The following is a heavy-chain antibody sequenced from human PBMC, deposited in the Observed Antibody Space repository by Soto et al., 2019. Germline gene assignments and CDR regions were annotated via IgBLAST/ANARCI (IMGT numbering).Heavy chain of an antibody. CDR2: ISGSGDST. Sequence: EVQLLESGGGMVQPGGSLRLSCAASGFTFSSYAMRWVRQAPGKGLEWVSAISGSGDSTYYADSVKGRFTTSRDNSKNTLYLQMNSLRAEDTAVYYCARRGSGNYYDYWGQGTLVTVSS. V-gene: IGHV3-23*01. J-gene: IGHJ4*02. CDR1: GFTFSSYA. CDR3: ARRGSGNYYDY. D-gene: IGHD1-26*01.